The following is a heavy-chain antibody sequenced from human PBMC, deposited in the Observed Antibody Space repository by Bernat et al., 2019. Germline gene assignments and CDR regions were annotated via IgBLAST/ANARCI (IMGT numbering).Heavy chain of an antibody. CDR3: ARGAEFYYDSSGYYYSLGY. CDR2: INAGNGNT. D-gene: IGHD3-22*01. J-gene: IGHJ4*02. Sequence: QVQLVQSGAEVKKSGASVKVSCKASGYTFTSYAMHWVRQAPGQRLEWMGWINAGNGNTKYSQKFQGRVTITRDTSASTAYMELSSLRSEDTAVYYCARGAEFYYDSSGYYYSLGYWGQGTLVTVSS. V-gene: IGHV1-3*01. CDR1: GYTFTSYA.